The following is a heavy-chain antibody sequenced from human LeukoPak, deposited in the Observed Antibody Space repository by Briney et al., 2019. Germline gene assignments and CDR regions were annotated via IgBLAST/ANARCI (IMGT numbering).Heavy chain of an antibody. CDR2: ISGSGGST. J-gene: IGHJ4*02. CDR3: AKAKYCSGGSCSVLAFDY. CDR1: GFTFSSYA. V-gene: IGHV3-23*01. Sequence: GRSLRLSCAASGFTFSSYAMSWVRQAPGKGLEWVSAISGSGGSTYYADSVKGRFTISRDNSKNTLYLQMNSLRAEDTAVYYCAKAKYCSGGSCSVLAFDYWGQGTLVTVSS. D-gene: IGHD2-15*01.